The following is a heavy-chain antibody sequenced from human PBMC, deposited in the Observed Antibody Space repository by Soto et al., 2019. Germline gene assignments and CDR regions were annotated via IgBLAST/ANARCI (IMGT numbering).Heavy chain of an antibody. V-gene: IGHV3-23*01. CDR3: ARDLTTHDY. Sequence: GGSLRLSCVGSGFTFSRHAMTWVRQAPGKGLEWVSTLGRIGTFYADSVKGRFTISRDDSKNTVNLQMSGLRVEDSAIYYCARDLTTHDYWGQGTVVTVPQ. CDR2: LGRIGT. CDR1: GFTFSRHA. J-gene: IGHJ4*02.